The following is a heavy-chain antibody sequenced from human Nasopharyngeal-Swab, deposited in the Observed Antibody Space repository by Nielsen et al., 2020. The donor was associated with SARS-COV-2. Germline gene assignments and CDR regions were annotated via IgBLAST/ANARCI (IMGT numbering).Heavy chain of an antibody. CDR2: ISAYNGNT. CDR1: GYTFTSYG. J-gene: IGHJ3*02. CDR3: ASCSSTSFFDAFDI. Sequence: ASVKVSCKASGYTFTSYGISWVRQAPGQGLEWMGWISAYNGNTNYAQKLQGRVTMTTDTSTSTAYMELRSLRSDDTVVYYCASCSSTSFFDAFDIWGQGTMVTVSS. V-gene: IGHV1-18*01. D-gene: IGHD2-2*01.